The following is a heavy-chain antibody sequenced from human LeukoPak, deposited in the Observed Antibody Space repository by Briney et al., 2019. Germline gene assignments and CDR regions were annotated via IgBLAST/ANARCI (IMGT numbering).Heavy chain of an antibody. J-gene: IGHJ4*02. CDR2: IYPGDSDT. CDR3: ARLESEMATIRVYYFDY. V-gene: IGHV5-51*01. Sequence: MSGESLKISCKGSGYSFTSYWIGWARQMPGKGLEWMGIIYPGDSDTRYSPSFQGQVTISADKSISTAYLQWSSLKASDTAMYYCARLESEMATIRVYYFDYWGQGTLVTVSS. CDR1: GYSFTSYW. D-gene: IGHD5-24*01.